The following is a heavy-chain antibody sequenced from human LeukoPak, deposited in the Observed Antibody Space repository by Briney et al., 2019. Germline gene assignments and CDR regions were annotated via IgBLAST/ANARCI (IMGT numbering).Heavy chain of an antibody. J-gene: IGHJ4*02. CDR1: GGSISSYY. V-gene: IGHV4-59*01. CDR2: VYYTGSS. D-gene: IGHD2-2*01. CDR3: ATGCPDFVD. Sequence: SETLSLTCTVSGGSISSYYWSWIRQPPGKGLEWIGYVYYTGSSTYNPSLKNRVTISLDTSKNHVSLKVRSLSAADTAVYYCATGCPDFVDWGQGTLVTVSS.